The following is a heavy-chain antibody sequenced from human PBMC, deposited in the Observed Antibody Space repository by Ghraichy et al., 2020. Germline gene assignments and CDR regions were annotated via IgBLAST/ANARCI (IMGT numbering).Heavy chain of an antibody. D-gene: IGHD5-12*01. Sequence: SETLSLTCTVSSDSISSSGYYWGWIRQPPGKGLEWIGTIYYSGSTYYNPSLKSRVTVSVDTSKNQFSLKLRSVTAADTAVYYCARRAGYGAIFDYWGRGTLVTVSS. CDR1: SDSISSSGYY. CDR3: ARRAGYGAIFDY. CDR2: IYYSGST. J-gene: IGHJ4*02. V-gene: IGHV4-39*01.